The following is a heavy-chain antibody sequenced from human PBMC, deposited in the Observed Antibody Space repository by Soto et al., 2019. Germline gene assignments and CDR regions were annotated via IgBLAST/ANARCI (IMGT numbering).Heavy chain of an antibody. CDR2: ISTAHSDV. CDR1: GYTFTDYG. V-gene: IGHV1-18*03. CDR3: ARDLTYRRQY. D-gene: IGHD1-26*01. J-gene: IGHJ4*02. Sequence: GASVKVSCKTSGYTFTDYGISWVRQAPGQGLEWMGWISTAHSDVGYAQKFQGRFTMTTDKSTSTAYMELRSLTSDDMAVYFCARDLTYRRQYWGQGSLVTVSS.